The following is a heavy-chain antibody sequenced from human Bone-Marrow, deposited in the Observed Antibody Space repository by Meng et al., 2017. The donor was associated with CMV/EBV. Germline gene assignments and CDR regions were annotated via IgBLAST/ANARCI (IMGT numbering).Heavy chain of an antibody. CDR2: INPNSGGT. D-gene: IGHD4-17*01. V-gene: IGHV1-2*02. Sequence: ASVKVSCKASRYTFTGYYMHWVRQAPGQGLEWMGWINPNSGGTNYAQKFQGRVTMTRDTSINTAYMELSRLRSDDTAVYYCARDLGVTTGDFDHWGQGTLVTVSS. J-gene: IGHJ4*02. CDR3: ARDLGVTTGDFDH. CDR1: RYTFTGYY.